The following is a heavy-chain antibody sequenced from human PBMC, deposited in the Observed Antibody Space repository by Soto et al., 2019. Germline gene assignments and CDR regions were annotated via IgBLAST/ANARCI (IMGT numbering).Heavy chain of an antibody. Sequence: SETLSLTCTVSGGSISSSSYYWGWIRQPPGKGLEWIGSIYYSGSTYYNPSLKSRVTISVDTSKNQFSLKLSSVTAADTAVYYCASHIPYCSITSCYYNWFDPWGPGSLVTVS. CDR1: GGSISSSSYY. J-gene: IGHJ5*02. V-gene: IGHV4-39*01. D-gene: IGHD2-2*01. CDR3: ASHIPYCSITSCYYNWFDP. CDR2: IYYSGST.